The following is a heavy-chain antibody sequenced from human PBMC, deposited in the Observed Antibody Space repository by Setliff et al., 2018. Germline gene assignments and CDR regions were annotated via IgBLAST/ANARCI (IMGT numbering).Heavy chain of an antibody. Sequence: SETLSLTCTVSGGSISSYYWSWIRQPAGKGLEWIGHIYIGGSANYSPSLKSRVTMSIDTSKNQLSLKLSSVTAADTALYYCARRTNYFDSSGYRVYYFDYWGQGTLVTVSS. CDR3: ARRTNYFDSSGYRVYYFDY. CDR1: GGSISSYY. V-gene: IGHV4-4*07. J-gene: IGHJ4*02. CDR2: IYIGGSA. D-gene: IGHD3-22*01.